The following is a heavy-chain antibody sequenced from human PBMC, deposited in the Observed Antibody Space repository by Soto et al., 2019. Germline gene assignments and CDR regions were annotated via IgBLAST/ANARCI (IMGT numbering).Heavy chain of an antibody. CDR2: IGSSSSYT. CDR1: GFPFSDYY. J-gene: IGHJ4*02. V-gene: IGHV3-11*05. Sequence: QVQLVESGGALVKPGGSLRLSCAASGFPFSDYYMRWIRQAPGKGLEWVSSIGSSSSYTNYADSVKGRFTISRDNAKNSLYPQMNSLRAEDTAVYYCARRRPTVYYNYWGQGTLVTVSA. CDR3: ARRRPTVYYNY. D-gene: IGHD3-9*01.